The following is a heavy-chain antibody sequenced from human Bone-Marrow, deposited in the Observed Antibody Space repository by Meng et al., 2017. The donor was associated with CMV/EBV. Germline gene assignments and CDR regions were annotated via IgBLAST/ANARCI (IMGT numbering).Heavy chain of an antibody. CDR2: ISAYNGNT. V-gene: IGHV1-18*01. D-gene: IGHD6-6*01. Sequence: ASVKVSCKASGYTFTSYGISWVRQAPGQGLEWMGWISAYNGNTNYAQKLQGRVTMTTDTSTSTAYMELRSLRSDDTAVYYCARAREMDSSSPFDYWGQGTLVTVSS. CDR3: ARAREMDSSSPFDY. J-gene: IGHJ4*02. CDR1: GYTFTSYG.